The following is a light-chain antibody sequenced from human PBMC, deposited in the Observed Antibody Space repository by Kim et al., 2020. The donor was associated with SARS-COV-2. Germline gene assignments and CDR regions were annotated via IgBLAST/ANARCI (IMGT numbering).Light chain of an antibody. V-gene: IGLV2-23*02. CDR3: CSYAGSSTSV. CDR2: EVT. CDR1: SSDVGNYNL. J-gene: IGLJ1*01. Sequence: QSALTQPASVSGSPGQSITISCTGTSSDVGNYNLVSWYQQHPGKAPKLKIYEVTKRPSGVTNRFSGSKSGNTASLTISGLQAEDEADYYCCSYAGSSTSVFGTRTKVTVL.